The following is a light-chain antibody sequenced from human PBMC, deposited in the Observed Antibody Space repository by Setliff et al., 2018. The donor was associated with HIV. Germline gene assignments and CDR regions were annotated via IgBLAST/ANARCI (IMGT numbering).Light chain of an antibody. V-gene: IGLV3-21*04. CDR3: QVWSSSSDHPYV. CDR2: YDS. Sequence: SYELTQPPSVSGAPGKTARITCGGNNIGSKSVHWYQQKPGQAPVLVISYDSDRPSGIPERFSGSNSGNTATLTISRVEAGDEADYYCQVWSSSSDHPYVFGTGTKVTVL. CDR1: NIGSKS. J-gene: IGLJ1*01.